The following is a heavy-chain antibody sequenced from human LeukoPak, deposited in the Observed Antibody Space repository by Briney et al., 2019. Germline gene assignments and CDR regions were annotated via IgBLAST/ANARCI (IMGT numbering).Heavy chain of an antibody. V-gene: IGHV3-48*01. CDR3: ARGRHYYDSSVNRGANY. D-gene: IGHD3-22*01. CDR2: ISSSTTTM. CDR1: GFSFYTYS. Sequence: GGSLRLSCAASGFSFYTYSMDWVRQAPGKGLEWVSYISSSTTTMLYADSVKGRFTISRDNAKNSLYLQMDSLRAEDTAVYYCARGRHYYDSSVNRGANYWGQGTLVTVSS. J-gene: IGHJ4*02.